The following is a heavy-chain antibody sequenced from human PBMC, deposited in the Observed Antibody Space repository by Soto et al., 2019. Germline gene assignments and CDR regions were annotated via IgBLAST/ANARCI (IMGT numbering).Heavy chain of an antibody. Sequence: QVQLVQSGAEVKKPGASVKVSCKASGYTFTSYGISWVRQAPGQGLEWMGWISAYNGNTNYAQKLQGRVTMTTDTSTSTAYMEMRSLRSDDTAVYYCARDPHEQLVRWGTSGKNYYYGMDVWGQGTTVTVSS. J-gene: IGHJ6*02. D-gene: IGHD6-6*01. CDR3: ARDPHEQLVRWGTSGKNYYYGMDV. CDR1: GYTFTSYG. CDR2: ISAYNGNT. V-gene: IGHV1-18*04.